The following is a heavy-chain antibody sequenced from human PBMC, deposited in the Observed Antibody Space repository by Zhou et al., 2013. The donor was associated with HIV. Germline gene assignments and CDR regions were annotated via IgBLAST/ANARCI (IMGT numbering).Heavy chain of an antibody. CDR2: IIPILGIA. V-gene: IGHV1-69*04. D-gene: IGHD6-19*01. J-gene: IGHJ1*01. CDR1: GGTFSSYA. CDR3: AGRRIAVAGTREYFQH. Sequence: QVQLVQSGAEVKKPGSSVKVSCKASGGTFSSYAISWVRQAPGQGLEWMGRIIPILGIANYAQKFQGRVTITADKSTSTAYMELSSLRSEDTAVYYCAGRRIAVAGTREYFQHWGQGTLVTVSS.